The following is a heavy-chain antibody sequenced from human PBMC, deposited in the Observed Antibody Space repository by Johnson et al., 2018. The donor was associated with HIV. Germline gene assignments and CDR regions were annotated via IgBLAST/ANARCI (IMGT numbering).Heavy chain of an antibody. CDR1: GFTFTNFW. D-gene: IGHD6-6*01. CDR2: IYSGGST. V-gene: IGHV3-66*01. Sequence: VQLVESGGGVVQPERSLRLSCSASGFTFTNFWMSWVRQAPGKGLEWVSVIYSGGSTYYADSVTGRFTISRDNSKNTLYLQMNSRRVEDTAVYYCARDPEIAARADAFDIWGQGTMVTVSS. J-gene: IGHJ3*02. CDR3: ARDPEIAARADAFDI.